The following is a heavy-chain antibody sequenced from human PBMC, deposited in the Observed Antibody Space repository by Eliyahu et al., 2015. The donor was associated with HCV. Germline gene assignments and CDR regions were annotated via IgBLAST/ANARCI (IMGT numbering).Heavy chain of an antibody. V-gene: IGHV4-4*07. CDR1: GGSISSYY. Sequence: CTVSGGSISSYYWSWIRQPAGKGLEWIGRIYTSGSTNYNPSLKSRVTMSVDTSKNQFSLKLSSVTAADTAVYYCARTYYYDSSGYWQMYYFDYWGQGTLVTVSS. CDR3: ARTYYYDSSGYWQMYYFDY. CDR2: IYTSGST. D-gene: IGHD3-22*01. J-gene: IGHJ4*02.